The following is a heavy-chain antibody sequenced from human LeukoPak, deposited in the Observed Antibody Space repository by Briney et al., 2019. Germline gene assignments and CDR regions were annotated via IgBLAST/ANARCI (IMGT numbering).Heavy chain of an antibody. D-gene: IGHD2-2*01. CDR2: INWNGGST. CDR3: ARGEACSSTSCYFSLVDY. V-gene: IGHV3-20*04. Sequence: PGGSLRLSCAASGFTFDDYGMSWVRQAPGKGLELVSGINWNGGSTGYADSVKGRFTISRDNAKNSLYLQMNSLRAEDTALYYCARGEACSSTSCYFSLVDYWGQGTLVTVSS. CDR1: GFTFDDYG. J-gene: IGHJ4*02.